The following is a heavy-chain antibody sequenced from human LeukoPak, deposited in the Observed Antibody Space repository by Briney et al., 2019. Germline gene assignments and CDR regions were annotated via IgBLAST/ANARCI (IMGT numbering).Heavy chain of an antibody. CDR1: GFTFTSYT. D-gene: IGHD6-13*01. CDR2: ISVSSTYI. Sequence: PGGSLRLSCAASGFTFTSYTMNWVRQAPGKGLESVSSISVSSTYIYYADSLKGRFTISRDNAKNSLYLQMNSLRAEDTAVYYCARDLPQQLVHFDYWGQGTLVTVSS. V-gene: IGHV3-21*01. CDR3: ARDLPQQLVHFDY. J-gene: IGHJ4*02.